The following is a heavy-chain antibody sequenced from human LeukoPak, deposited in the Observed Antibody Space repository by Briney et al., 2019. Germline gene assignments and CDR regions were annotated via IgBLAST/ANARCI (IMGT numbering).Heavy chain of an antibody. V-gene: IGHV5-51*01. CDR3: ATAGGYCSSTSCYAAEYFQH. CDR2: IYPGDSDT. Sequence: GESLKISCKGSGYSFTSYWIGWVRQMPGKGLEWMGIIYPGDSDTRYSPSFQGQVTISADKSISAAYLQWSSLKASDTAKYYCATAGGYCSSTSCYAAEYFQHWGQGTLVTVSS. J-gene: IGHJ1*01. CDR1: GYSFTSYW. D-gene: IGHD2-2*01.